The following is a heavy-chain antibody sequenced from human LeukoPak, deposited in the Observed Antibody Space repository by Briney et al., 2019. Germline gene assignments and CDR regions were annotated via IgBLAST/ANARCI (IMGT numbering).Heavy chain of an antibody. CDR2: ISGSGGST. CDR1: GFTFSSYA. J-gene: IGHJ4*02. D-gene: IGHD6-25*01. Sequence: GGSLRLSCAASGFTFSSYAMTWVRQAPGKGLEGVSAISGSGGSTFYADSVKGRFTISRDNSKNTLYLQMNSLRAEDTAVYYCAKVPAAMKVFDYWGQGTLVTVSS. CDR3: AKVPAAMKVFDY. V-gene: IGHV3-23*01.